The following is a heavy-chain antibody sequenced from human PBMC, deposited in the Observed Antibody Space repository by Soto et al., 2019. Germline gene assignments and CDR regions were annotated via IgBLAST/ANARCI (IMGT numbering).Heavy chain of an antibody. CDR3: AKDREPYYYDSRSWFDP. J-gene: IGHJ5*02. Sequence: GGSLRLSCAASGFTFSSYAMSWVRQAPGKGLEWVSAISGSGGSTYYADSVKGRFTISRDNSKNTLYLQMNSLRAEDTAVYYCAKDREPYYYDSRSWFDPWGQGTLVTVSS. CDR1: GFTFSSYA. V-gene: IGHV3-23*01. CDR2: ISGSGGST. D-gene: IGHD3-22*01.